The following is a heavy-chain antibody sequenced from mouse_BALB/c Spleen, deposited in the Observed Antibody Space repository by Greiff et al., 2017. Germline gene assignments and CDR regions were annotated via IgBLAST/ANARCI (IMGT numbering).Heavy chain of an antibody. V-gene: IGHV3-2*02. D-gene: IGHD2-4*01. Sequence: EVKLQESGPGLVKPSQSLSLTCTVTGYSITSDYAWNWIRQFPGNKLEWMGYISYSGSTSYNPSLKSRISITRDTSKNQFFLQLNSVTTEDTATYYCARSPYDYGYFDYWGQGTTLTVSS. CDR3: ARSPYDYGYFDY. CDR2: ISYSGST. CDR1: GYSITSDYA. J-gene: IGHJ2*01.